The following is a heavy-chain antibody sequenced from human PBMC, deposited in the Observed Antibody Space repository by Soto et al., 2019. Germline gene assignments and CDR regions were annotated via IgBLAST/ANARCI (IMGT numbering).Heavy chain of an antibody. J-gene: IGHJ6*03. Sequence: SETLSLTCTVSGGSISSAGYYWSWIRQHPGKGLELIGYIYYSGSNYYNPSLKSRVTISVDTSKNQFSLKLSSVTAADTVVYYCARGSVTTFYYYYYMDVWGKGTTVTVSS. CDR2: IYYSGSN. V-gene: IGHV4-31*03. D-gene: IGHD4-17*01. CDR1: GGSISSAGYY. CDR3: ARGSVTTFYYYYYMDV.